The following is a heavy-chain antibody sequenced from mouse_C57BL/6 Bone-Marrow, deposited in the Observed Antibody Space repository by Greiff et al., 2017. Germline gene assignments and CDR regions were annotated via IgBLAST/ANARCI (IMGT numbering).Heavy chain of an antibody. Sequence: QVQLKESGPELVKPGASVKLSCKASGYAFSSSWMNWVKQRPGKGLEWIGRIYPGDGDTNYNGKFKGKATLTADKSSSTAYMQLSSLTSEDSAVYFCARGGLLRRWGQGTTLTVSS. J-gene: IGHJ2*01. CDR2: IYPGDGDT. CDR1: GYAFSSSW. CDR3: ARGGLLRR. D-gene: IGHD1-2*01. V-gene: IGHV1-82*01.